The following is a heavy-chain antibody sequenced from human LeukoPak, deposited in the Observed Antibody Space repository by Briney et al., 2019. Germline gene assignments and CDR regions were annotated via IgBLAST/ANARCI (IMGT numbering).Heavy chain of an antibody. CDR3: ARTTEGGYTYNYFYYYYMDV. CDR1: GGSISSYY. V-gene: IGHV4-59*01. Sequence: PSETLSLTCTVSGGSISSYYWSWIRQPPGKGLEWIGYIYYSGSTNYNPSLKSRISISVDTSKNQFSLKLSSVTAADTAVYYCARTTEGGYTYNYFYYYYMDVWGKGTTVTVSS. CDR2: IYYSGST. D-gene: IGHD5-18*01. J-gene: IGHJ6*03.